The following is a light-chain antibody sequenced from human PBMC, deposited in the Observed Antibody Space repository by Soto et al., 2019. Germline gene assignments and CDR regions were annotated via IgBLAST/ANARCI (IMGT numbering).Light chain of an antibody. CDR3: SSFTSSSTWV. CDR1: SSDVGAYDY. CDR2: EVS. Sequence: QSALTQPASVSGSPGQSITISCTGTSSDVGAYDYVSWFQQHPGKAPKLIISEVSNRPSGISHRFSGSKSGNTASLTISGLQAEDEADYYGSSFTSSSTWVFGGGTKVNVL. V-gene: IGLV2-14*01. J-gene: IGLJ3*02.